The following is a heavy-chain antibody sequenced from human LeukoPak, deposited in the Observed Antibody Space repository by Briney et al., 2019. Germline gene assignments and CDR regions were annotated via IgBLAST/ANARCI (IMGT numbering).Heavy chain of an antibody. V-gene: IGHV3-30*01. CDR2: ISYDGSNK. J-gene: IGHJ4*02. Sequence: GGSLRLSCAASGFTFSSYAMHWVRQAPGKGLEWVAVISYDGSNKYYADSVKGRLTISRDNSKNTLYLQMNSLRAEDTAVYYCARGTWELLGYFDYWGQGTLVTVSS. CDR1: GFTFSSYA. CDR3: ARGTWELLGYFDY. D-gene: IGHD1-26*01.